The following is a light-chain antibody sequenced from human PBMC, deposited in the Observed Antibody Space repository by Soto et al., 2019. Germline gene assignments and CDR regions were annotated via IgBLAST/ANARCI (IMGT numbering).Light chain of an antibody. CDR1: KNDIGVYDF. CDR3: KAYAGSNTYV. Sequence: ALTQPPSAPGSPGQSVTISCTGTKNDIGVYDFVSWYQHHPGKAPRLIIYEVVQRPSGVPDRFSGSKSGNTASLTVSGLQAADEADYFCKAYAGSNTYVFGSGTKVTVL. J-gene: IGLJ1*01. V-gene: IGLV2-8*01. CDR2: EVV.